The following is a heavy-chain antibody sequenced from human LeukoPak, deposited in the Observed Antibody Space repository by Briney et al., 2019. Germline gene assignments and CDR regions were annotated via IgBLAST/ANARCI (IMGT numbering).Heavy chain of an antibody. V-gene: IGHV5-10-1*01. CDR1: GYSFTSYW. CDR2: IDPSDSYT. J-gene: IGHJ4*02. D-gene: IGHD2-15*01. CDR3: ARRYCSGGSCYLGFDY. Sequence: GESLKISCKGYGYSFTSYWISWVRQMPGKGLEWMGRIDPSDSYTNYSPSFQGHVTISADKSISTAYLQWSSLKASDTAMYYCARRYCSGGSCYLGFDYWGQGTLVTVSS.